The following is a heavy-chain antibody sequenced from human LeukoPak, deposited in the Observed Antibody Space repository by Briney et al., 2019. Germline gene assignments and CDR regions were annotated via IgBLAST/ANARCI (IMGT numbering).Heavy chain of an antibody. CDR2: ISGSGGST. Sequence: GRSLRLSCAASGFTFSSYAMSWVRQAPGKGLEWVSAISGSGGSTYYADSVKGRFTISRDNSKNTLYLQMNSLRAEDTAVYYCAKDGGSYYDAFDIWGQGTMVTVSS. CDR3: AKDGGSYYDAFDI. D-gene: IGHD1-26*01. CDR1: GFTFSSYA. V-gene: IGHV3-23*01. J-gene: IGHJ3*02.